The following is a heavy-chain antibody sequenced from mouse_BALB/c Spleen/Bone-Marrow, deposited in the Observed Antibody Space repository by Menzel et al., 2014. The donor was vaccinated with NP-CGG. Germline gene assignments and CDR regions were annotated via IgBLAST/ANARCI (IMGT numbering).Heavy chain of an antibody. V-gene: IGHV3-1*02. J-gene: IGHJ2*01. CDR2: IHYSGST. D-gene: IGHD1-1*01. Sequence: VQLQQSGPDLVKPSQSLSLTCTVTGYSITSGYSWHWIRQFPGNKLEWMGYIHYSGSTNYNPSLKSRISITRDTSKNQFFLQLNSVITEDTATYYCARRTTVVAPLDYWGQGTTLTVSS. CDR3: ARRTTVVAPLDY. CDR1: GYSITSGYS.